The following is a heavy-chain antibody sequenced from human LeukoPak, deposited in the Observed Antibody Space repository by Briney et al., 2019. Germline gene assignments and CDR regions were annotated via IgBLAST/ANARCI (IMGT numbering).Heavy chain of an antibody. V-gene: IGHV3-23*01. CDR2: IRGSGGGT. D-gene: IGHD4-17*01. J-gene: IGHJ3*02. CDR3: TRDPNGDYVSAFDM. Sequence: GGSLRFSYAASGITFSTYAMTWVRQAPGKGLEWVSSIRGSGGGTDYADSVKGRFTISRDNSRDTLFLQMNSLRAEDTALYYCTRDPNGDYVSAFDMWGPGTMVTVSS. CDR1: GITFSTYA.